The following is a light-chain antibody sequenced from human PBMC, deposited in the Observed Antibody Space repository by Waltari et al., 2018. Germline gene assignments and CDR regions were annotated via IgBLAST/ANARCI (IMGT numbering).Light chain of an antibody. CDR3: QQGNSNPRT. V-gene: IGKV1-39*01. CDR2: YAN. J-gene: IGKJ1*01. Sequence: DIQMSQSPSSLSASVGDRVTITCRASQGISSYLNWYQQKPGKAPKLLIYYANSLASGVPSRFSRSGSGTEFTLTISSLQPEDFATYYCQQGNSNPRTFGQGTKVEIK. CDR1: QGISSY.